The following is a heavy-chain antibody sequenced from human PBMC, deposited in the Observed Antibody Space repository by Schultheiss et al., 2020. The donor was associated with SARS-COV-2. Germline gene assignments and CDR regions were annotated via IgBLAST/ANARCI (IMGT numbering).Heavy chain of an antibody. CDR2: IYHSGST. Sequence: SQTLSLTCTVSGGSISSYYWSWIRQPPGKGLEWIGSIYHSGSTNYNPSLKSRVTISVDTSKNQFSLKLSSVTAADTAVYYCARDIVSFDYWGQGTLVTVSS. CDR1: GGSISSYY. CDR3: ARDIVSFDY. V-gene: IGHV4-59*12. J-gene: IGHJ4*02. D-gene: IGHD5/OR15-5a*01.